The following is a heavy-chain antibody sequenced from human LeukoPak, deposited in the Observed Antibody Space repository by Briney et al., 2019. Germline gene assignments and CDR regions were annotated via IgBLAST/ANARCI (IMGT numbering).Heavy chain of an antibody. V-gene: IGHV4-34*01. Sequence: SDSLSLTCAVYGGSFSGYYWSWIRQPPGKGLEWIGEINHSGSTNYNPSLKSRVTISVDTSKNQFSLKLSSVTAADTAVYYCARTPAWSSSWGNWGQGTLVTVSS. CDR2: INHSGST. CDR1: GGSFSGYY. D-gene: IGHD6-13*01. J-gene: IGHJ4*02. CDR3: ARTPAWSSSWGN.